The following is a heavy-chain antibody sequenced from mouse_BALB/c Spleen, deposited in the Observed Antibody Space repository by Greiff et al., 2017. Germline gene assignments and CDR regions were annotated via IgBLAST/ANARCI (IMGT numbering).Heavy chain of an antibody. V-gene: IGHV5-12-1*01. CDR2: ISSGGGST. CDR3: ARRGGDYYAMDY. CDR1: GFAFSSYD. J-gene: IGHJ4*01. Sequence: EVKLMESGGGLVKPGGSLKLSCAASGFAFSSYDMSWVRQTPEKRLEWVAYISSGGGSTYYPDTVKGRFTISRDNAKNTLYLQMSSLKSEDTAMYYCARRGGDYYAMDYWGQGTSVTVSS.